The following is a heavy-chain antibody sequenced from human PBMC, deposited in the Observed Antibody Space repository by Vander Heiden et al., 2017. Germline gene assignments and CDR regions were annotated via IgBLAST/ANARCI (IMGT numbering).Heavy chain of an antibody. D-gene: IGHD3-22*01. J-gene: IGHJ5*02. CDR2: ISWNGGST. V-gene: IGHV3-20*04. Sequence: EVQLVESGGGVVRHGGSLRLACDASGWPFEDFGMTWVRQPPGKGLEWVAGISWNGGSTGYKDSVKGRFTISRDNAKNSLYLQMNSLRAEDTALYYCAAGDSSGFYYYHWGQGTLVTVSS. CDR3: AAGDSSGFYYYH. CDR1: GWPFEDFG.